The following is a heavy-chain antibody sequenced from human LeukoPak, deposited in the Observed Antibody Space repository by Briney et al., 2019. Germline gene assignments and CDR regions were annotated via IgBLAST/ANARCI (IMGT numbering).Heavy chain of an antibody. D-gene: IGHD4-17*01. CDR2: ISYDGSNK. Sequence: TGGSLRLSCAASGFTFSSYAMHWVRQAPGKGLEWVAVISYDGSNKYYADSVKGRFTISRDNSKNTLYLQMNSLRAEDTAVYYCAKDSYGDYEWWGFDYWGQGTLVTVSS. CDR3: AKDSYGDYEWWGFDY. CDR1: GFTFSSYA. V-gene: IGHV3-30-3*01. J-gene: IGHJ4*02.